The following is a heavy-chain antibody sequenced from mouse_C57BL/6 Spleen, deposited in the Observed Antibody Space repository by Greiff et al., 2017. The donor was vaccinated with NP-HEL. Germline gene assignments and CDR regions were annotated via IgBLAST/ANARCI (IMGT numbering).Heavy chain of an antibody. V-gene: IGHV14-2*01. Sequence: EVKLMESGAELVKPGASVKLSCTASGFNIKDYYMHWVKQRTEQGLEWIGRIDPEDGETKYAPKFQGKATITADTSSNTAYLQLSSLTSEDTAVYYCARGGFSYYGSSYVWGNYFDYWGQGTTLTVSS. CDR2: IDPEDGET. CDR3: ARGGFSYYGSSYVWGNYFDY. CDR1: GFNIKDYY. J-gene: IGHJ2*01. D-gene: IGHD1-1*01.